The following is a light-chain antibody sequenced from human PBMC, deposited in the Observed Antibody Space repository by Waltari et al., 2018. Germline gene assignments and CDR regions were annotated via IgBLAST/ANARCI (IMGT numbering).Light chain of an antibody. CDR2: DDN. CDR1: SRDVGNYNL. Sequence: QSALIQPASVSGSPGQSITISCTGTSRDVGNYNLVSWYQQYPGKAPKVMIYDDNRRPSGVSDRFSGSKSGNTASLTISGVQAEDEADYYCCSYAGSYTWVFGGGTKLTVL. V-gene: IGLV2-23*01. J-gene: IGLJ3*02. CDR3: CSYAGSYTWV.